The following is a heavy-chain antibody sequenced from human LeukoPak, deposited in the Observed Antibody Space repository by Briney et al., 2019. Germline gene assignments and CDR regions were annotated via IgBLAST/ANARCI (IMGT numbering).Heavy chain of an antibody. J-gene: IGHJ2*01. Sequence: SQTLSLTCNVSGGSISSGDYFWSWIRQPPGKGLEWIVYIYYSGSAYYSPSLRSRFTISVDTSENQFSLKLSSVTATDTAVYYCARAEVTAGTKYFDLWVRGTLVTVSS. V-gene: IGHV4-30-4*01. CDR2: IYYSGSA. D-gene: IGHD6-19*01. CDR1: GGSISSGDYF. CDR3: ARAEVTAGTKYFDL.